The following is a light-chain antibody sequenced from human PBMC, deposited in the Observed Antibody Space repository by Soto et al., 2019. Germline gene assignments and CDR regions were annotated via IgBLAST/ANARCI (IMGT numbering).Light chain of an antibody. CDR1: QGISN. CDR2: DTF. Sequence: MTQSPSSLSASVGDKVTITCRASQGISNLAWYRQRPGQAPRLLIYDTFRRATGVPARFSGSGSGTEFTLTISSLQSEEFAVYYCQQYNDWPPWTFGQGTKVDIK. CDR3: QQYNDWPPWT. V-gene: IGKV3-15*01. J-gene: IGKJ1*01.